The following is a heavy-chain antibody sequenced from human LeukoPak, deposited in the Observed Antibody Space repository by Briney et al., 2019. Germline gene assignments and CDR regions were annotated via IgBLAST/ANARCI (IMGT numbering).Heavy chain of an antibody. D-gene: IGHD3-3*01. CDR1: GFTFSSYS. Sequence: NPGGSLRLSCAASGFTFSSYSMNWVRQAPGKGLEWVSSISSSSSYIYYADSVKGRFTISRDNSKNTLYLQMNSLRAEDTAVYYCAKGWSGYYIPFDYWGQGTLVTVSS. J-gene: IGHJ4*02. V-gene: IGHV3-21*04. CDR2: ISSSSSYI. CDR3: AKGWSGYYIPFDY.